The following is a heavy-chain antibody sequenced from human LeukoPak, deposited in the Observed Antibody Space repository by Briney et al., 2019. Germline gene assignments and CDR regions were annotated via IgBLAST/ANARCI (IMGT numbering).Heavy chain of an antibody. V-gene: IGHV1-8*01. CDR1: GYTFTSYD. CDR2: MSSNSGDT. CDR3: ARGPPNWGYDY. D-gene: IGHD7-27*01. J-gene: IGHJ4*02. Sequence: GASVKVSCKASGYTFTSYDINWVRQATGQGPEWMGWMSSNSGDTGYAQSFQGRVTMTRDTSISTAYMELSSLRSEDTAVNYCARGPPNWGYDYWGQGTLVTVSS.